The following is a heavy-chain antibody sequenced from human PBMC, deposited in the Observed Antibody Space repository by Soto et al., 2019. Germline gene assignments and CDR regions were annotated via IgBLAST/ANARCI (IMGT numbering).Heavy chain of an antibody. D-gene: IGHD6-13*01. CDR2: INHSGST. J-gene: IGHJ1*01. Sequence: SETLSLTCAVYGGSFSGYYWSWIRQPPGKGLEWIGEINHSGSTNYNPSLKSRVTISVDTSKNQFSLKLSSVTAADTAVYYCAEGLAAAAELGYFQHWGRGTLVNVSS. V-gene: IGHV4-34*01. CDR1: GGSFSGYY. CDR3: AEGLAAAAELGYFQH.